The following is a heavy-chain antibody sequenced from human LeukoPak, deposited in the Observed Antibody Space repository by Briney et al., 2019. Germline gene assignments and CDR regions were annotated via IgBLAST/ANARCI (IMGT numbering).Heavy chain of an antibody. CDR3: AGGTAPSADY. J-gene: IGHJ4*02. D-gene: IGHD2-21*02. CDR1: GFTLIDYY. CDR2: ISSSSSYT. Sequence: GGSLRLSCAASGFTLIDYYVSWIRQAPGKGLEWVAYISSSSSYTNYADSVRGRFTISRDNAKNSVHLQMNSLRAEDTAVYYCAGGTAPSADYWGQGTLVTVSS. V-gene: IGHV3-11*03.